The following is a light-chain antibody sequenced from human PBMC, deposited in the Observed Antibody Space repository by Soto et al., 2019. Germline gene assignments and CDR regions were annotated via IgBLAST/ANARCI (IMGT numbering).Light chain of an antibody. CDR1: QSLLYSSNNKTY. J-gene: IGKJ4*01. V-gene: IGKV4-1*01. CDR3: QQYYSDFFT. CDR2: WAS. Sequence: DIVMTQSPDSLTVSLGERATINCKSSQSLLYSSNNKTYLAWYQRRPGQSPKMLIFWASARESGVPDRFAGSGSETDFTLTISSLQAEDAALYYCQQYYSDFFTFGRGTRLEIK.